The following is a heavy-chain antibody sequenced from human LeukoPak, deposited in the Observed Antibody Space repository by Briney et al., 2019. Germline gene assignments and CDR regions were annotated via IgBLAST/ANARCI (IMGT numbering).Heavy chain of an antibody. J-gene: IGHJ4*02. Sequence: SVKVSCKASGFTFHTSAMQWVRQARGQRLEWIGWIVLGSGNTVYSHKFHDRVIITRDMSTSTVYMELDSLGSEDTAVYYCARGAIMIGVFDYWGQGTLVTVSS. CDR2: IVLGSGNT. CDR3: ARGAIMIGVFDY. V-gene: IGHV1-58*02. CDR1: GFTFHTSA. D-gene: IGHD3-16*01.